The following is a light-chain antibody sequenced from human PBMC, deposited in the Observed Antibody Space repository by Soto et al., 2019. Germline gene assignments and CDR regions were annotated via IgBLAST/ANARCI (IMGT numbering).Light chain of an antibody. V-gene: IGKV1-39*01. CDR1: QSISRS. CDR2: AAS. Sequence: QMTQSPSSLSASVEDRVTITCRATQSISRSLNWYQQKPGKAPELLIYAASSLQSGVPSRFSGSGSGTDFTLTISSLQPEDFATYYCQQANSFFTFGQGTRLEIK. J-gene: IGKJ5*01. CDR3: QQANSFFT.